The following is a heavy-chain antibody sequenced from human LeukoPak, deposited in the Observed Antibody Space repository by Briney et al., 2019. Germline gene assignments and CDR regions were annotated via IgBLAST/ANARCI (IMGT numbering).Heavy chain of an antibody. Sequence: GGSLRLSCAVSGFTFSGYAMSWVRQAPGKGLEWVSTISGSGDYTYYADSVKGRFSISRDNSKNTLHLQMNSLRAEDTAVYYCARGAGYNYPYYFDYWGQGTLVTVSS. V-gene: IGHV3-23*01. J-gene: IGHJ4*02. CDR3: ARGAGYNYPYYFDY. D-gene: IGHD5-24*01. CDR1: GFTFSGYA. CDR2: ISGSGDYT.